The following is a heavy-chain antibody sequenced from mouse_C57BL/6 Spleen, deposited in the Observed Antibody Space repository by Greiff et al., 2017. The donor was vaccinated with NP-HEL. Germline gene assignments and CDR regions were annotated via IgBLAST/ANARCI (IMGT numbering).Heavy chain of an antibody. V-gene: IGHV1-54*01. J-gene: IGHJ1*03. CDR1: GYAFTNYL. D-gene: IGHD4-1*01. CDR2: INPGSGGT. CDR3: ARDGNWDEGWYVDV. Sequence: QVQLQQSGAELVRPGTSVKVSCKASGYAFTNYLIEWVKQRPGQGLEWIGVINPGSGGTNYNEKFKGKATLTADKSSSTAYMQLSSQTSEDSAVYVCARDGNWDEGWYVDVWGTGSTVTVSA.